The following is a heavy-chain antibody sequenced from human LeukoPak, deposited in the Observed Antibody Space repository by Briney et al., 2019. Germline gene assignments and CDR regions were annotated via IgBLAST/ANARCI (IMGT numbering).Heavy chain of an antibody. J-gene: IGHJ4*02. D-gene: IGHD6-6*01. V-gene: IGHV3-23*01. CDR1: GFTFPSYA. Sequence: GGSLRLSCAASGFTFPSYAMTWVRQAPGKGLEWVSVISAGSNGYCADSVKGRFTVSRDNSKNTLYLQMSSLRDEDTAVYYCAKYRTTSSSRDFDSWGPGTLVTVSS. CDR3: AKYRTTSSSRDFDS. CDR2: ISAGSNG.